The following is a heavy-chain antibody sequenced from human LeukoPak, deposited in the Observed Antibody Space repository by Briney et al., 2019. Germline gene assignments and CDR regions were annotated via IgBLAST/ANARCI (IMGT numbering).Heavy chain of an antibody. CDR2: IIPTIGTA. CDR1: GGTFSNYG. J-gene: IGHJ1*01. Sequence: SVKVSCKASGGTFSNYGIAWIRQAPGQGLEWMGRIIPTIGTADYAQKFQGRVTINADKSTTTVYMELSSLRSEDTAIYYCARAGDSYVAGRRGGYFQHWGQGTLVIVTS. D-gene: IGHD6-19*01. CDR3: ARAGDSYVAGRRGGYFQH. V-gene: IGHV1-69*04.